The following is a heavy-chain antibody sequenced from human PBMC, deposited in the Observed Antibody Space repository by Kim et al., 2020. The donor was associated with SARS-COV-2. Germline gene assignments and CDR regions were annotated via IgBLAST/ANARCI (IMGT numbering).Heavy chain of an antibody. CDR3: ARHSGDTIAARLGYYYYGMDV. J-gene: IGHJ6*02. Sequence: GESLKISCKGSGYSFTSYWISWVRQMPGKGLEWMGRIDPSDSYTNYSPSFQGHVTISADKSISTAYLQWSSLKASDTAMYYCARHSGDTIAARLGYYYYGMDVWGQGTTVTVSS. CDR2: IDPSDSYT. D-gene: IGHD6-6*01. V-gene: IGHV5-10-1*01. CDR1: GYSFTSYW.